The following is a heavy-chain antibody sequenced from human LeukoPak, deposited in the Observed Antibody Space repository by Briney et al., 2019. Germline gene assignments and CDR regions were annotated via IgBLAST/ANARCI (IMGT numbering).Heavy chain of an antibody. V-gene: IGHV3-23*01. CDR3: AAYVLLWFGELLNAFDI. CDR1: GFTFSSYA. J-gene: IGHJ3*02. CDR2: ISGSGGST. D-gene: IGHD3-10*01. Sequence: GGSLRLSCAASGFTFSSYAMSWVRQAPGKGLEWVSAISGSGGSTYYADSVKGRFTISRDNSKNTPYLQMNSLRAEDTAVYYCAAYVLLWFGELLNAFDIWGQGTMVTVSS.